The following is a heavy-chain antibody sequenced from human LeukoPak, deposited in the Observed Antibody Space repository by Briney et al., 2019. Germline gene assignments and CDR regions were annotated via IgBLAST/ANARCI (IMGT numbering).Heavy chain of an antibody. D-gene: IGHD3-10*01. Sequence: SETLSLTCTVSGASINSDYWTWVRQVAGKGLEWIGRIFARGCTNYNPYLRSRITMSVDTSKNQFSLDLSSVTAADTGVYYCVRGWAPRGEKSSFASWGQGTLVTVSS. V-gene: IGHV4-4*07. CDR2: IFARGCT. CDR1: GASINSDY. CDR3: VRGWAPRGEKSSFAS. J-gene: IGHJ4*02.